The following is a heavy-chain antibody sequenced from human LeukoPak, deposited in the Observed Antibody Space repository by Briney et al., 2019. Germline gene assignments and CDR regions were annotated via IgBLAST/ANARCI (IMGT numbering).Heavy chain of an antibody. J-gene: IGHJ3*02. CDR3: TRGPNYYESSGSYDAFDI. Sequence: GGSLRLSCRGSGFNFGGYAMSWLRQAPGKGLEWVGFIRSKVYGGTTEHAASVKGRFTVSRDDSKRIAYLQMNSLKTEDTAMYYCTRGPNYYESSGSYDAFDIWGQGTMVTVSS. CDR1: GFNFGGYA. D-gene: IGHD3-22*01. V-gene: IGHV3-49*03. CDR2: IRSKVYGGTT.